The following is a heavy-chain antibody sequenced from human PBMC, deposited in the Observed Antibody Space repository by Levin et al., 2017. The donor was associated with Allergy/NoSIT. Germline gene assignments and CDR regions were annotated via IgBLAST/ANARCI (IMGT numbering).Heavy chain of an antibody. J-gene: IGHJ4*02. CDR1: GFSLSTSGMR. CDR2: IDWDDDK. Sequence: TLSLTCTFSGFSLSTSGMRVNWIRQPPGKALEWLARIDWDDDKFYSASLKTRLTISKDTSKNQVVLTMTNMDPVDTATYYCARTPDTTGWSASLFDYWGQGTLVTVSS. CDR3: ARTPDTTGWSASLFDY. D-gene: IGHD6-19*01. V-gene: IGHV2-70*04.